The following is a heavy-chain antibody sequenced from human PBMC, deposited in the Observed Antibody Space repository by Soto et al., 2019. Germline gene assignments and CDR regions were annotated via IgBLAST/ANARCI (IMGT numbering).Heavy chain of an antibody. J-gene: IGHJ4*02. D-gene: IGHD3-10*01. Sequence: PGGSLRPSCAAPGFTFRSYSMSWVRQAPGKGLEWVSGFRTGADDGTTYYADSVKARFTISRDISKHTLFLQMNRLRAEDTAIYYCAKKVNSGPGSQYFDYWGQGTLVTVSS. CDR2: FRTGADDGTT. V-gene: IGHV3-23*01. CDR3: AKKVNSGPGSQYFDY. CDR1: GFTFRSYS.